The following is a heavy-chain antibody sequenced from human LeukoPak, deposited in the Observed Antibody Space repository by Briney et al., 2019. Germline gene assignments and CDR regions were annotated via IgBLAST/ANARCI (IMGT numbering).Heavy chain of an antibody. J-gene: IGHJ6*02. CDR1: GYTFTSYG. D-gene: IGHD3-10*01. CDR2: ISAYNGNT. Sequence: GASVKVSCKASGYTFTSYGISWVRQAPGQGLEWMGWISAYNGNTNYAQKLQGRVTVTTDTSTSTAYMELRSLRSDDTAVYYCARDMRGVTYYYYYGMDVWGQGTTVTVSS. V-gene: IGHV1-18*01. CDR3: ARDMRGVTYYYYYGMDV.